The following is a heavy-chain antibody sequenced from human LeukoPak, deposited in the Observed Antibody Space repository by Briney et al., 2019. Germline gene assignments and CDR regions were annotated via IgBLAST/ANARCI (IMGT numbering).Heavy chain of an antibody. CDR3: ARGPTLIGVAGTWPRHY. J-gene: IGHJ4*02. CDR1: GFTFRDDS. D-gene: IGHD6-19*01. Sequence: GRSLRLACAASGFTFRDDSMEWVRQAPGGGMEWVSSISSGNSYKYYGDSVKGRFTISRDNAKNSLYLQMNSLRAEDTAVYYCARGPTLIGVAGTWPRHYWGQGTLVIVSS. CDR2: ISSGNSYK. V-gene: IGHV3-21*01.